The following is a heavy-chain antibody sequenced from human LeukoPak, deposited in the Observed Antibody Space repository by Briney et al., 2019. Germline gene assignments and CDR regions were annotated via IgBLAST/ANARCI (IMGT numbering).Heavy chain of an antibody. Sequence: PGGSLRLSCAASGFTFSDYYMSWIRQAPGKGLEWVSYTSDSGSAISYADSVRGRFTISRDNAKNSLYLQVNSLRAEDTAVYYCARVQSSSSRTFDFWGQGTLVTVSS. V-gene: IGHV3-11*01. D-gene: IGHD6-6*01. CDR1: GFTFSDYY. CDR3: ARVQSSSSRTFDF. CDR2: TSDSGSAI. J-gene: IGHJ4*02.